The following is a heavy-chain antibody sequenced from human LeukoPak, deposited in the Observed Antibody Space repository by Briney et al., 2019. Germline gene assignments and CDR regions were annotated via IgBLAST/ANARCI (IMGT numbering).Heavy chain of an antibody. J-gene: IGHJ4*02. CDR1: GLTFTSAW. CDR2: IRNKADGGTT. CDR3: TTYSGAGFEF. V-gene: IGHV3-15*07. Sequence: GGSLRLSCAASGLTFTSAWMNWVRQAPGKGLEWVGRIRNKADGGTTDYAAPVKGRFTISRDDSKNTVYPQMNSLKIGDTAVYYCTTYSGAGFEFWGQGTLVTISS. D-gene: IGHD1-26*01.